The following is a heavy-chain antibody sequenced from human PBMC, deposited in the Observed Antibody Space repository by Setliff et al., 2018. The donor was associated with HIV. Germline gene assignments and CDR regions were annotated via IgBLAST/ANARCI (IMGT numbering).Heavy chain of an antibody. D-gene: IGHD5-12*01. CDR3: ARAGRYGAETDY. J-gene: IGHJ4*02. CDR1: GFTFSSNW. V-gene: IGHV3-7*01. CDR2: IKEDGSEK. Sequence: PGGSLRLSCAASGFTFSSNWMTWVRQAPGKGLEWVANIKEDGSEKYYADSVKGRFTISRDNAKNSLYPQMNSLRAEDTAVYYCARAGRYGAETDYWGQGTLVTVSS.